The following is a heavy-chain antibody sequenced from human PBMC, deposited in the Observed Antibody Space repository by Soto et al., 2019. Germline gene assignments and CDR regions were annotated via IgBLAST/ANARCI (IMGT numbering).Heavy chain of an antibody. Sequence: SETLSLTCTVSGGSVSSETYYWSWIRQSPGKRPEWIGYIHYSGTTIYNPSFKSRVTISVDRSKNQFSLKWTSVTSADTAVYYCARDAPATMDLFDPWGQGTLVTVSS. V-gene: IGHV4-61*01. CDR1: GGSVSSETYY. D-gene: IGHD2-2*01. CDR3: ARDAPATMDLFDP. J-gene: IGHJ5*02. CDR2: IHYSGTT.